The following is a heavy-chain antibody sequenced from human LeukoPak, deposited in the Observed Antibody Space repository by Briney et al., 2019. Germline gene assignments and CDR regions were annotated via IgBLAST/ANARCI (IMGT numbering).Heavy chain of an antibody. CDR3: ARGGGQLLSGDAFDI. CDR1: GYTFTGYY. V-gene: IGHV1-2*02. D-gene: IGHD2-2*01. CDR2: INPNSGDT. Sequence: ASVKVSCKASGYTFTGYYMYWVRQAPGQGLEWMGWINPNSGDTSYALDFQGRVTMTRDTSISTAYMELNRLTSDDTAVYYCARGGGQLLSGDAFDIWGQGTMVRVSS. J-gene: IGHJ3*02.